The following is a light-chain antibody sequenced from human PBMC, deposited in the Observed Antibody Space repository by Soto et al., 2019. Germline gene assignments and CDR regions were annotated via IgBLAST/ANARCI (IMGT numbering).Light chain of an antibody. V-gene: IGKV1-5*03. CDR3: QQYGSSPQVT. Sequence: DIQMTQSPSTLSGSVGDRVTITCRASQTISSWLAWYQQKPGKAPKLLIYKASTLKSGVPSRFSSSGSGTEFTLTISSLQPDDFAVYYCQQYGSSPQVTFGGGTKV. CDR1: QTISSW. J-gene: IGKJ4*01. CDR2: KAS.